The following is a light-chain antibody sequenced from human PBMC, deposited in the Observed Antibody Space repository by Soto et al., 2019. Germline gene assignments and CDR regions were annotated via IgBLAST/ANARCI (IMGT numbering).Light chain of an antibody. CDR3: SSYANHNIFKFV. CDR1: SSDVGTYKY. J-gene: IGLJ1*01. V-gene: IGLV2-8*01. CDR2: EVS. Sequence: QSALTQPASVSGSPGQSVTISCTGTSSDVGTYKYVSWYQQHPGKAPKLMIYEVSKRPSGVPDRFSGSTSGNTASLTVSRLQAEDEADYYCSSYANHNIFKFVLGTGTKGTV.